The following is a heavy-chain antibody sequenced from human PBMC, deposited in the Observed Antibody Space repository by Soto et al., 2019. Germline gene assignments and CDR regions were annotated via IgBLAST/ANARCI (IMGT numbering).Heavy chain of an antibody. CDR3: ARVYYYDSSGYPPAAFDI. CDR2: ISSSSSYT. Sequence: GGSLRLSCAASGFTFSDYYMSWIRQAPGKGLEWVSYISSSSSYTNYADSVKGRFTISRDNAKNSLYLQMNSLRAEDTAVYYCARVYYYDSSGYPPAAFDIWGQGAMVT. V-gene: IGHV3-11*06. J-gene: IGHJ3*02. D-gene: IGHD3-22*01. CDR1: GFTFSDYY.